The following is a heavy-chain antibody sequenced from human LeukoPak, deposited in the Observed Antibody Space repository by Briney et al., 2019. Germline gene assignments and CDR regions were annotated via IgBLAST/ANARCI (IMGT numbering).Heavy chain of an antibody. J-gene: IGHJ4*02. V-gene: IGHV5-51*01. Sequence: GESLKISCKGSGYSFTNYWIGWVRQMPGKGLEWMGIIYPGDSDTRYSPSFQGQVTISADKSISTAYLQWSSLKASDTAMYYCARLVSAYVGPGTTAFDYWGQGTLVTVSS. CDR3: ARLVSAYVGPGTTAFDY. D-gene: IGHD1-7*01. CDR1: GYSFTNYW. CDR2: IYPGDSDT.